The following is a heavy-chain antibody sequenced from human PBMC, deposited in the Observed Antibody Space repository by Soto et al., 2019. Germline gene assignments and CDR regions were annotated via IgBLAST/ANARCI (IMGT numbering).Heavy chain of an antibody. CDR1: GFTFSSYW. V-gene: IGHV3-74*01. D-gene: IGHD5-12*01. CDR3: VRQYSAYDI. Sequence: GGSLRLSCAASGFTFSSYWMHWVRQVPGTGPAWVARINNDGTTIAYADSAKGRFTISRDNAKNTLYLQMNSLRAEDTAVYYCVRQYSAYDIWGQGTTVTVSS. J-gene: IGHJ3*02. CDR2: INNDGTTI.